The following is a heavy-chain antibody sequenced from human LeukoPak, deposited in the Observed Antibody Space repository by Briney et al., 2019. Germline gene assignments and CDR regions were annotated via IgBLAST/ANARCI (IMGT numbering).Heavy chain of an antibody. CDR2: ISGSGGST. CDR3: AKGVQLGGYYFDY. Sequence: PGGSLRLSCAASGFTFSNYAMNWVRQAPGKGLEWVSGISGSGGSTYYADSVKGRFTISRDNPKNTLNLQMDSLRAEDTAIYYCAKGVQLGGYYFDYWGQGTLVTVSS. J-gene: IGHJ4*02. D-gene: IGHD1-1*01. CDR1: GFTFSNYA. V-gene: IGHV3-23*01.